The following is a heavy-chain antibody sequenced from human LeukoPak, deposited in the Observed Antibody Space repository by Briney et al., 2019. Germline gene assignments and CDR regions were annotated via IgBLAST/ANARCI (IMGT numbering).Heavy chain of an antibody. Sequence: GGSLRLSCAASGFTFSSYGMHWVRQAPGKGLEWVAVIWYDGSNKYYADSVKGRFTIFRDNSKNTLYLQMNSLRAEDTAVYYCARGARITIFGVANWFDPWGQGTLVTVSS. CDR1: GFTFSSYG. CDR2: IWYDGSNK. CDR3: ARGARITIFGVANWFDP. V-gene: IGHV3-33*01. J-gene: IGHJ5*02. D-gene: IGHD3-3*01.